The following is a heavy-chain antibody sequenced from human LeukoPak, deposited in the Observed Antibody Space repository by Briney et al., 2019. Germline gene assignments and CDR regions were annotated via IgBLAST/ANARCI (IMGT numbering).Heavy chain of an antibody. J-gene: IGHJ3*02. CDR2: IYPGDSDT. Sequence: GESLKISCKGSGYSFTSYWIGWVRQMPGKGLEWMGIIYPGDSDTRYSPSFQGQVTISADKSISTAYLQWSSLKASDTAMYYCARQAGYCSSTSCYRDAFDIWGQGTMVTVSS. CDR3: ARQAGYCSSTSCYRDAFDI. V-gene: IGHV5-51*01. CDR1: GYSFTSYW. D-gene: IGHD2-2*01.